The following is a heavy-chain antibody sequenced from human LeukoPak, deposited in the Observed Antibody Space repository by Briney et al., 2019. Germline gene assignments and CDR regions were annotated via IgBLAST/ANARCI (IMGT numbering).Heavy chain of an antibody. D-gene: IGHD2-8*01. CDR2: IYHSGST. J-gene: IGHJ3*02. CDR3: ARDFGGVDAFDI. CDR1: GGSVSSTNW. Sequence: SGTLSLTCAVSGGSVSSTNWWSWVRQPPGKGLEWIGEIYHSGSTNYNPSLKSRVTISVDKSKNQFSLKLSSVTAADTAVYYCARDFGGVDAFDIWGQGTMVTVSS. V-gene: IGHV4-4*02.